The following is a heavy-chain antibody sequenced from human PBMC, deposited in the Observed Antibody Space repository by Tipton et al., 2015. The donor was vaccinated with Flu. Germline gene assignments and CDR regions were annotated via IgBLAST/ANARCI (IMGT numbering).Heavy chain of an antibody. CDR1: GFTFSDYY. Sequence: SLRLSCAASGFTFSDYYMSWIRQAPGKGLEWVSYISSSGSTIYYADSVKGRFTISRDNVKNSLYLQMNSLRAEDTAVYYCAREAAAAGTGAKNAFDIWGQGTMVTVSS. CDR3: AREAAAAGTGAKNAFDI. D-gene: IGHD6-13*01. V-gene: IGHV3-11*04. J-gene: IGHJ3*02. CDR2: ISSSGSTI.